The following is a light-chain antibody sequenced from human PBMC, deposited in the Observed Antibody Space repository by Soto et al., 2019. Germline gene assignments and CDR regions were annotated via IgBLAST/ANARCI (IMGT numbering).Light chain of an antibody. CDR1: QNIINY. V-gene: IGKV1-39*01. CDR2: AAS. CDR3: QQYNSYSGT. Sequence: DTQMPQSPSSLSATVGDRVPITCRASQNIINYLNWYQQKPGKAPKLLIYAASSLQSGVPSRFSGSGSATDFTLTISSLQPDDFATYYCQQYNSYSGTFGQGTKVDIK. J-gene: IGKJ1*01.